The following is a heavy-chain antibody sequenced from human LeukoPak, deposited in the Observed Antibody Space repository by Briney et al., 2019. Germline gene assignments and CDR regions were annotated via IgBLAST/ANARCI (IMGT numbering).Heavy chain of an antibody. CDR2: MKKDGSET. CDR3: GRHRSGSGTYFIDH. Sequence: GGSLRLSCVVSGFTFSSYSMIWVRQAPGKGLQWVANMKKDGSETNYGDSVKGRFTISRDNAKNSLYLQMDSLRAEDTAVYYCGRHRSGSGTYFIDHWGQGTLVSVSS. V-gene: IGHV3-7*01. D-gene: IGHD3-10*01. J-gene: IGHJ4*02. CDR1: GFTFSSYS.